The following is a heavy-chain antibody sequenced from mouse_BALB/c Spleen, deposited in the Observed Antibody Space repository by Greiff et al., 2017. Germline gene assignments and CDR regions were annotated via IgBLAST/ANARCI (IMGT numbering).Heavy chain of an antibody. CDR3: AIDYYYGRSYWYFDD. V-gene: IGHV5-17*02. D-gene: IGHD1-1*01. Sequence: EVKLQESGGGLVQPGGSRKLSCAASGFTFSSFGMHWVRQAPEKGLEWVAYISSGSSTIYYADTVKGRFTISRDNPKNTLFLQMNSLRSEDTAMYDCAIDYYYGRSYWYFDDWGEGTTVTVSS. CDR1: GFTFSSFG. J-gene: IGHJ1*01. CDR2: ISSGSSTI.